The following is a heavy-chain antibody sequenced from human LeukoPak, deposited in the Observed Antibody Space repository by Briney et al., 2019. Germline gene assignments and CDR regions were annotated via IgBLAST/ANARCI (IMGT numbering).Heavy chain of an antibody. CDR3: VRGYPFGPYGMDV. CDR1: GFPLSSYA. J-gene: IGHJ6*02. CDR2: ISDSGGHT. V-gene: IGHV3-64D*09. Sequence: PGGSLRLSCSASGFPLSSYAMHWVRQAPGKGLEYVSAISDSGGHTYYADSVKGRFTISRDNSKNTLYLQMSSLRAEDTAVYFCVRGYPFGPYGMDVWGQGTTVTVSS. D-gene: IGHD5-18*01.